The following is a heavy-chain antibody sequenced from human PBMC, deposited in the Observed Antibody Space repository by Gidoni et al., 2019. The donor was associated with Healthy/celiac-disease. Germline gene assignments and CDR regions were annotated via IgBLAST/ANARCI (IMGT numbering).Heavy chain of an antibody. D-gene: IGHD6-13*01. V-gene: IGHV5-51*01. CDR2: IYPGDSDT. Sequence: EVQLVQSGAEVKKPGESLKISCKGSGYSFTSYWIGWVRQMPGKGLEWMGIIYPGDSDTRYSPSFQGQVTISADKSISTAYLQWSSLKASDTAMYYCARQQVVDSSSWYSGYWGQGTLVTVSS. J-gene: IGHJ4*02. CDR3: ARQQVVDSSSWYSGY. CDR1: GYSFTSYW.